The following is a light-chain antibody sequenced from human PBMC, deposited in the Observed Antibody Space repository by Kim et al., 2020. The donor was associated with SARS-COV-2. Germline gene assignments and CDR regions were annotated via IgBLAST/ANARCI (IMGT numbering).Light chain of an antibody. CDR1: TLAANF. CDR3: PALDLSPLL. J-gene: IGLJ2*01. CDR2: QDS. Sequence: SPAPPATLTCSAATLAANFSCWYQQQPRHSPLLLIFQDSKRPSGIPQRFSGSNSGNTASLPISGTQAMDESDYYCPALDLSPLLFAAGTQLTVL. V-gene: IGLV3-1*01.